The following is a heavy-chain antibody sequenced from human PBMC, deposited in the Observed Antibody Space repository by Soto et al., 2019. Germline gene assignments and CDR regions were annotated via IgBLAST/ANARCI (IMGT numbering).Heavy chain of an antibody. J-gene: IGHJ3*02. CDR3: ARGEPGYCIGGSCYSGSGAFDI. Sequence: ASVKVSCKASGYTFTSYDINWVRQATGQGLEWMGWMNPNSGNTGYAQKFQGRVTMTRNTSISTAYMELSSLRSEDTAVYYCARGEPGYCIGGSCYSGSGAFDIWGQGTMVTVSS. D-gene: IGHD2-15*01. CDR2: MNPNSGNT. V-gene: IGHV1-8*01. CDR1: GYTFTSYD.